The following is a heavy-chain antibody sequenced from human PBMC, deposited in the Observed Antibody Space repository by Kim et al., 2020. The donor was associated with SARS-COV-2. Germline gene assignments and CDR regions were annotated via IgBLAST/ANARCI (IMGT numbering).Heavy chain of an antibody. CDR3: AMCTYSYGSVSYNYRDY. J-gene: IGHJ4*02. CDR1: GGSISSGCYY. Sequence: SETLSLTCTVSGGSISSGCYYWSWIRQHPGKGLEWIGYIYYSGSTYYNPSLKSRVTISVDTSENQFSLQLSSVTAADTAVYYCAMCTYSYGSVSYNYRDYWGQGTLVTVSS. V-gene: IGHV4-31*03. CDR2: IYYSGST. D-gene: IGHD3-10*01.